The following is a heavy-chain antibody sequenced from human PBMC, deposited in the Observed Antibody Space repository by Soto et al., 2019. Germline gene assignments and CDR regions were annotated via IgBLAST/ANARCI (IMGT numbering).Heavy chain of an antibody. CDR3: ARDLGYCSGGSCYAFDY. J-gene: IGHJ4*02. CDR2: ISYDGSNK. CDR1: GFTFSSYA. D-gene: IGHD2-15*01. V-gene: IGHV3-30-3*01. Sequence: AGGSLRLSCAASGFTFSSYAMHWVRQAPGKGLEWVAVISYDGSNKYYADSVKGRFTISRDNSKNTLYLQMNSLRAEDTAVYYCARDLGYCSGGSCYAFDYWGQGTLVTVSS.